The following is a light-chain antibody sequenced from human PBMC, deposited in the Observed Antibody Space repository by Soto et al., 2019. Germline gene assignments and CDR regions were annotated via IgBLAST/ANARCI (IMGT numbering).Light chain of an antibody. CDR1: QSISSW. J-gene: IGKJ1*01. Sequence: DIQVTQSTSTLSASVGDRVTITCRASQSISSWLAWYQQKPGKSPKVPIYKASSLESGVPSSFSCSGSGTEFTLTISTLQPDDFATYYCQQYNSYPWTFGQGAKVDIK. CDR2: KAS. CDR3: QQYNSYPWT. V-gene: IGKV1-5*03.